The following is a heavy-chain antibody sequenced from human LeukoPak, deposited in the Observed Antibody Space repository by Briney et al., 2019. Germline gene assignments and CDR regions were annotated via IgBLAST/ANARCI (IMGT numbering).Heavy chain of an antibody. J-gene: IGHJ4*02. CDR2: ISSSSSTI. D-gene: IGHD3-10*01. Sequence: GGSLRLSCAASGFTFSSYSMNWVRQAPGKGLEWVSYISSSSSTIYYADSVKGRFTISRDNAKNSLYLQMNSLRAEDTAVYYCARDSVTMVRGVFGYWGQGTLVTVSS. CDR3: ARDSVTMVRGVFGY. CDR1: GFTFSSYS. V-gene: IGHV3-48*01.